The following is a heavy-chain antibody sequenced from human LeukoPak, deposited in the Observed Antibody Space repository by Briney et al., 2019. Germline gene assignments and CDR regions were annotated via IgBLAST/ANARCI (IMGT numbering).Heavy chain of an antibody. J-gene: IGHJ4*02. CDR3: ARAHITSPFYFDY. Sequence: GGSLRLSCTASGFAFDEHGMTWVRQVPGKGLEWVSGINWSGKSTSYGDPVRGRFTISRDNAKNSLSLQMDSLRAEDTALYYCARAHITSPFYFDYWGQGTLVTVSS. V-gene: IGHV3-20*04. CDR2: INWSGKST. D-gene: IGHD2-2*01. CDR1: GFAFDEHG.